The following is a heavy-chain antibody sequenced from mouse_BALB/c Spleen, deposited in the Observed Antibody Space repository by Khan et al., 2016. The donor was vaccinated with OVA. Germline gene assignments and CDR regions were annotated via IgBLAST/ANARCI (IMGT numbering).Heavy chain of an antibody. Sequence: VQLQQSGTVLARPGASAKMSCKASGYTFTSYWMHWVKQRPGQGLEWIGDIYPGNTDTNYNQKFKGKAKLTAVTSTSTAYMELSSLTNEDSAVYYCTRRNWDVAWFAYWGQGTLVTVSA. CDR3: TRRNWDVAWFAY. V-gene: IGHV1-5*01. J-gene: IGHJ3*01. CDR2: IYPGNTDT. D-gene: IGHD4-1*01. CDR1: GYTFTSYW.